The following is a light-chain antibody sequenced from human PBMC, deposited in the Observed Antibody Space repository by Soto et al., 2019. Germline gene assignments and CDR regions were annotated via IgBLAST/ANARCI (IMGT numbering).Light chain of an antibody. CDR2: EVS. Sequence: QSVLTQPASVSGSPGQSITISCTGTSSDVGGYNYVSWYQQHPGTAPKLMIYEVSNRPSGVSNRFSGSKSGNTASLTISGLQAEDAADYYCSSYTSSSTLVGFGGGTKLTVL. J-gene: IGLJ2*01. V-gene: IGLV2-14*01. CDR1: SSDVGGYNY. CDR3: SSYTSSSTLVG.